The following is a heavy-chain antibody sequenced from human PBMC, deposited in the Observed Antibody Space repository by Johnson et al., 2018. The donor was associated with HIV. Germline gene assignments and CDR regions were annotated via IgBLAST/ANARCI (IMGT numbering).Heavy chain of an antibody. Sequence: VQLVESGGGLVQPGESLILSCPASRFTFSSNYMRWVRQAPGNGLEWVSVIYSGGSTFYADSVKGTFTISRDNSKNTLYLQMNSLRAEDTAVYFCARERHYYGSVRPRERQGDAFDIWGQGTMVTVAS. J-gene: IGHJ3*02. CDR3: ARERHYYGSVRPRERQGDAFDI. V-gene: IGHV3-66*01. CDR1: RFTFSSNY. CDR2: IYSGGST. D-gene: IGHD3-10*01.